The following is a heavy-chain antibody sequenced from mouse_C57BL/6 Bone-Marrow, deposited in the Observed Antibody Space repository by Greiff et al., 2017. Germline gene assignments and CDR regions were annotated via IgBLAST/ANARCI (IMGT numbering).Heavy chain of an antibody. CDR2: IDPSDSET. J-gene: IGHJ4*01. V-gene: IGHV1-52*01. CDR1: GYTFTSYW. Sequence: QVQLQQPGAELVRPGSSVKLSCKASGYTFTSYWMHWVKQRPIQGLEWIGNIDPSDSETPYNQQFKDKATLTVDKSSRTAYMQLSSLTSEDSAVYYCGRYYYSNPYDAMDYWGQGTSVTVSS. D-gene: IGHD2-5*01. CDR3: GRYYYSNPYDAMDY.